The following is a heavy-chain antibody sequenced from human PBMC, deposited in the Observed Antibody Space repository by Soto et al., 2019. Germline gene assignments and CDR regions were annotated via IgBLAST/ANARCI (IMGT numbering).Heavy chain of an antibody. Sequence: GASVKVCCKASGYTSSVYHMHWVRQAPGQGLEWMGWVHPNSGGTNYAQSFEGRVTMTRDTSINTAYMELSRLTSDDTAAYYCAKELQRGMDVWGQGTTVTVSS. CDR3: AKELQRGMDV. V-gene: IGHV1-2*02. D-gene: IGHD4-4*01. CDR2: VHPNSGGT. J-gene: IGHJ6*02. CDR1: GYTSSVYH.